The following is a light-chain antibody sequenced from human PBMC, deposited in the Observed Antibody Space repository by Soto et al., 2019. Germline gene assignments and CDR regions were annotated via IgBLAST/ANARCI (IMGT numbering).Light chain of an antibody. V-gene: IGLV1-40*01. J-gene: IGLJ7*01. CDR3: QSYDSRLSGAV. CDR2: GNS. CDR1: SSNIGAGYD. Sequence: QSVLTQPPSVSGAPGQRGTISCTGISSNIGAGYDVHWYQQLPGTAPKLLIYGNSNRPSGVPDRFSGSKSGTSAYLAITGLQAEDEADYYCQSYDSRLSGAVFGGGTQLTVL.